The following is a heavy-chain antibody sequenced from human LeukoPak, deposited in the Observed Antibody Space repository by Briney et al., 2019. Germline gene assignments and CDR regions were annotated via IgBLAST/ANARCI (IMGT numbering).Heavy chain of an antibody. J-gene: IGHJ6*02. D-gene: IGHD3-16*01. Sequence: GGSLRLSCAASGFTFSSYEMNWVRQAPGKGLEWVSYISSSGSTIYYADSVKGRFTISRDNAKNSLYLQMNSLRVEDTALYYCAKVGGSGRNYYYGMDVWGQGTTVTVSS. V-gene: IGHV3-48*03. CDR1: GFTFSSYE. CDR3: AKVGGSGRNYYYGMDV. CDR2: ISSSGSTI.